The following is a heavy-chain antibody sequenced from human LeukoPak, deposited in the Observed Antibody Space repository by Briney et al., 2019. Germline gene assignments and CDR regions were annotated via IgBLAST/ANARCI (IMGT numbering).Heavy chain of an antibody. V-gene: IGHV3-7*01. CDR1: GVNFSSHW. CDR2: IKQDGSEE. J-gene: IGHJ4*02. CDR3: ARDAYYDFWSGYPRYFDY. Sequence: GGSLRLSCAVSGVNFSSHWMSWARQAPGKGLEWVANIKQDGSEEYYVDSVKGRFTISTDNAKNSLYLQMNSLRAEDTAVYYCARDAYYDFWSGYPRYFDYGGQGTLVTVSS. D-gene: IGHD3-3*01.